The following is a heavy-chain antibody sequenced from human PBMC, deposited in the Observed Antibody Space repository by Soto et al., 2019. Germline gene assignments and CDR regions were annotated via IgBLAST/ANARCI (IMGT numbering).Heavy chain of an antibody. D-gene: IGHD5-18*01. J-gene: IGHJ6*02. CDR2: ISYDGSNK. Sequence: PGGSLRLSCAASGFTFSSYGMHWVRQAPGKGLEWVAVISYDGSNKYYADSVKGRFTISRDNSKNTLYLQMNSLRAEDTAVYYCANLGPTGYSYGSLGWGDYYYGMDVWGQGTTVTVSS. CDR1: GFTFSSYG. CDR3: ANLGPTGYSYGSLGWGDYYYGMDV. V-gene: IGHV3-30*18.